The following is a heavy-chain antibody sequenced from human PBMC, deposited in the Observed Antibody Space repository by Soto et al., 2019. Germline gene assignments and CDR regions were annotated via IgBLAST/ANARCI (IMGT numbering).Heavy chain of an antibody. J-gene: IGHJ6*02. V-gene: IGHV3-15*07. D-gene: IGHD2-21*02. Sequence: GGSLRLSCAASGFTFSNAWMNWVRQAPGKGLEWVGRIKSKTDGGTTDYAAPVKGRFTISRDDSKNTLYLQMNSLKTEDTALYYCTTPSVTVMSVNNPSDKYYYYGMDVWGQGTTVTVSS. CDR1: GFTFSNAW. CDR2: IKSKTDGGTT. CDR3: TTPSVTVMSVNNPSDKYYYYGMDV.